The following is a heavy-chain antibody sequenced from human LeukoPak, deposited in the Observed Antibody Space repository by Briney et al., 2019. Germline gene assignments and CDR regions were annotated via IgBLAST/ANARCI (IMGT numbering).Heavy chain of an antibody. Sequence: PGGSLGLSCAASGFTFSSYSMNWVRQAPGKGLEWVSSISSSSSYIYYADSVKGRFTISRDNAKNSLYLQMNSLRAEDTAVYYCARDQKSGWYDPEGYFDYWGQGTLVTVSS. D-gene: IGHD6-19*01. J-gene: IGHJ4*02. CDR3: ARDQKSGWYDPEGYFDY. CDR1: GFTFSSYS. V-gene: IGHV3-21*01. CDR2: ISSSSSYI.